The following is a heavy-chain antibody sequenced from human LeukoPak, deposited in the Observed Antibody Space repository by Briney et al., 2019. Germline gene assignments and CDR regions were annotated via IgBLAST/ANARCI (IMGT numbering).Heavy chain of an antibody. D-gene: IGHD2/OR15-2a*01. CDR2: IWYDGSNK. Sequence: GGSLRPSSAASGFTFSSYGMHWVRQAPGKGLEWVALIWYDGSNKYYTDSVKGRPTISRDNSKNTLYLQMNSLRAEDTAIYYCAREGPRGNSQFDYWGQGTLVTVSS. CDR1: GFTFSSYG. CDR3: AREGPRGNSQFDY. V-gene: IGHV3-33*01. J-gene: IGHJ4*02.